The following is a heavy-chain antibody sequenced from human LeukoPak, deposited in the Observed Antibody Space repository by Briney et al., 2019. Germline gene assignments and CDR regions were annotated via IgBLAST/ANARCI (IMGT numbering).Heavy chain of an antibody. D-gene: IGHD3-22*01. Sequence: PGGYLRLSCAASGFTFSSYSMNWVRQAPGKGLEWVSSISSSSSYIYYADSVKGRFTISRDNAKNSLYLQMNSLRAEDTAVYYCARDPPSLYYDSSGYFDYWGQGTLVTVSS. CDR1: GFTFSSYS. CDR3: ARDPPSLYYDSSGYFDY. J-gene: IGHJ4*02. CDR2: ISSSSSYI. V-gene: IGHV3-21*01.